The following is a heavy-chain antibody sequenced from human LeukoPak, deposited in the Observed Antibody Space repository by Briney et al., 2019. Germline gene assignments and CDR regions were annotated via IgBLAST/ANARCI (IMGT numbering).Heavy chain of an antibody. CDR2: IYHSGST. CDR1: GYSISSGYY. J-gene: IGHJ5*02. D-gene: IGHD6-13*01. Sequence: SETLSLTCAVSGYSISSGYYWGWIRQPPGKGLEWIGSIYHSGSTYYNPSLKSRVTISVDTSKNQFSLKLSSVTAADTAVYYCARTTVNTAAAGTNYNWFDPWGQGTLVTVSS. V-gene: IGHV4-38-2*01. CDR3: ARTTVNTAAAGTNYNWFDP.